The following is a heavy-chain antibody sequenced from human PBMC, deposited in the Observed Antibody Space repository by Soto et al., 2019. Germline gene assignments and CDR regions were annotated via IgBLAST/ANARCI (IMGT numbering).Heavy chain of an antibody. V-gene: IGHV3-30*18. Sequence: GGSLRLSCAASGFTFSSYGMHWVRQAPGKGLEWVAVISYDGSNKYYADSVKGRFTISRDNSKNTPYLQMNSLRAEDTAVYYCAKDQQYYYGSGRYYYYYGMDVWGQGTTVTSP. CDR2: ISYDGSNK. J-gene: IGHJ6*02. CDR3: AKDQQYYYGSGRYYYYYGMDV. D-gene: IGHD3-10*01. CDR1: GFTFSSYG.